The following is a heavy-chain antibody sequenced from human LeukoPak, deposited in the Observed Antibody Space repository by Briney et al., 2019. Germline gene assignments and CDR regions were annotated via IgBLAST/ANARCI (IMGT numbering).Heavy chain of an antibody. V-gene: IGHV4-39*01. J-gene: IGHJ4*02. D-gene: IGHD3-9*01. Sequence: SETLSLTCTVSGGSISSSSYYCGWIRQPPGKGLEWIGSIYYSGSTYYNPSLKSRVTISVDTSKNQFSLKLSSVTAADTAVYYCARQTEEYYDILTGYYMTSPPFDYWGQGTLVTVSS. CDR1: GGSISSSSYY. CDR2: IYYSGST. CDR3: ARQTEEYYDILTGYYMTSPPFDY.